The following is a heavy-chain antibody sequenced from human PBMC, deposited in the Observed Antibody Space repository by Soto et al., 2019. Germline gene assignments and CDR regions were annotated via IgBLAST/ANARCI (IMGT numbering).Heavy chain of an antibody. CDR3: AKGGYYSLFDI. CDR1: GFPFSSYA. Sequence: PEGSLRLSCVASGFPFSSYATSWVRQTPGKGLEWVSGISGSGGRTYYADSVKGRFTISRDNSNNTLSLQMHILRVEDTAVYFCAKGGYYSLFDIWGQGTMVTVSS. V-gene: IGHV3-23*01. J-gene: IGHJ3*02. CDR2: ISGSGGRT. D-gene: IGHD3-16*01.